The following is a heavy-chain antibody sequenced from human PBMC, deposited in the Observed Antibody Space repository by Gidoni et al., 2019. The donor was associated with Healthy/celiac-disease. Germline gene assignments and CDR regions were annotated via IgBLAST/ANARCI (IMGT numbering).Heavy chain of an antibody. D-gene: IGHD6-13*01. CDR3: ASGRSSSWYYFDY. CDR1: GFTFSSYS. CDR2: ISSSSSTI. V-gene: IGHV3-48*04. Sequence: EVQLVESGGGLVQPGGSLRLSCAASGFTFSSYSMNWVRQAPGKGLEWVSYISSSSSTIYYADSVKGRFTISRDNAKNSLYLQMNSLRAEDTAVYYCASGRSSSWYYFDYWGQGTLVTVSS. J-gene: IGHJ4*02.